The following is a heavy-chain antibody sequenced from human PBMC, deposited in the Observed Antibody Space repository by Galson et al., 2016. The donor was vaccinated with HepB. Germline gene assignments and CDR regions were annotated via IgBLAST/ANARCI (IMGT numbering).Heavy chain of an antibody. CDR3: ARMPDS. V-gene: IGHV4-61*02. Sequence: TLSLTCTVSGGSITSGTKYWTWIRQPAGKGLEWIGGISTSGTANYNPSLRGRVTISLDTSKTHLSLKLRSVTASDTAMYYCARMPDSWGQGTLVTVSS. CDR1: GGSITSGTKY. CDR2: ISTSGTA. J-gene: IGHJ4*02. D-gene: IGHD2-2*01.